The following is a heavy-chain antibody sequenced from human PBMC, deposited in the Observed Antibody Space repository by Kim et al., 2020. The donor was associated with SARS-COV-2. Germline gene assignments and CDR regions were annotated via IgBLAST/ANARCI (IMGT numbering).Heavy chain of an antibody. V-gene: IGHV3-33*01. J-gene: IGHJ4*02. Sequence: GGSLRLSCAASGFTFSSYGMHWVRQAPGKGLEWVAVIWYDGSNKYYADSVKGRFTISRDNSKNTLYLQMNSLRAEDTAVYYCARDRGSWYAGYFDYWGQGTLVTVSS. CDR3: ARDRGSWYAGYFDY. CDR1: GFTFSSYG. D-gene: IGHD6-13*01. CDR2: IWYDGSNK.